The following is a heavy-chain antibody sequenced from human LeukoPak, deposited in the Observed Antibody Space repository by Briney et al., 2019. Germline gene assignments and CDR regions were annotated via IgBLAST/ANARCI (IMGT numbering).Heavy chain of an antibody. V-gene: IGHV3-21*01. J-gene: IGHJ4*02. CDR2: ISRSSSYI. CDR1: GFTFSSYS. D-gene: IGHD3-22*01. CDR3: ASSSNYDSCGYFLGGY. Sequence: GGSLRLSCAASGFTFSSYSMNWVRQAPGKGLEWVSSISRSSSYIYYADSVKGRFTISRDNAKNSLYLQMNSLRAEDTAVYYCASSSNYDSCGYFLGGYWGQGTLVTVSS.